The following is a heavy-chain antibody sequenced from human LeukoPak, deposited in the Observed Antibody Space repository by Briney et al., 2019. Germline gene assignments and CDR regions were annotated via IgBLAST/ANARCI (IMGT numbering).Heavy chain of an antibody. CDR1: GFTFSSYA. V-gene: IGHV3-30-3*01. Sequence: GGSLRLSCAASGFTFSSYAMHWVRQAPGMGLEWVAVISYDGSNKYYADSVKGRFTISRDNSRNTLYLQMNGLRAEDTAVYYCAREGDFWSGYSVGWGQGTLVTVSS. D-gene: IGHD3-3*01. CDR3: AREGDFWSGYSVG. CDR2: ISYDGSNK. J-gene: IGHJ4*02.